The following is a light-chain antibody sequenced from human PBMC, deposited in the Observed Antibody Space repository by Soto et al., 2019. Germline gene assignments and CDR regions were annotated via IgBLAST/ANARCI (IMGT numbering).Light chain of an antibody. CDR3: QPYNSLWT. CDR1: QSISSW. J-gene: IGKJ1*01. Sequence: DIQMTQSPSTLSASVGDRVTITCRASQSISSWLAWYQQKPGKAPKVLIYKASSLESGVPSRFSGSRSGTEFTLTISSLQPDDFATYYCQPYNSLWTFGQGNKVVIK. CDR2: KAS. V-gene: IGKV1-5*03.